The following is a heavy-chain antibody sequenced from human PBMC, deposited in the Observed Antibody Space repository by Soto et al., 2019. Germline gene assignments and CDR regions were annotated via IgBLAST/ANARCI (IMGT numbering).Heavy chain of an antibody. Sequence: QVQLVESGGGVVQPGRSLRLSCAASGFALTTYGVHWVRQAPGKGLEWVATISYDGDNRYYADSVKGRFTISRDNSKNTLYLQMNSLRAEDTAVYYCARIKRGPGYDYVWGVDYWGQGTLVTVSS. CDR2: ISYDGDNR. CDR1: GFALTTYG. CDR3: ARIKRGPGYDYVWGVDY. D-gene: IGHD3-16*01. V-gene: IGHV3-30*03. J-gene: IGHJ4*02.